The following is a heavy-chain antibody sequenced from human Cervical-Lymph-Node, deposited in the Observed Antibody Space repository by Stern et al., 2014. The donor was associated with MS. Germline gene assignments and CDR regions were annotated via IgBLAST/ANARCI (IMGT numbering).Heavy chain of an antibody. V-gene: IGHV1-24*01. CDR3: QGSYYLGQRLFDDY. D-gene: IGHD1-26*01. CDR2: FDPEDGEI. CDR1: GYRLRALS. Sequence: VQLVESGAEVKKPGASVKVSCKVSGYRLRALSIHWVRQAPGNRLEWTAGFDPEDGEIIYAKKVQGRVTMTEDSSTNTAYMELSSLRIEDTAVYYCQGSYYLGQRLFDDYWGRGTLVTVSS. J-gene: IGHJ4*02.